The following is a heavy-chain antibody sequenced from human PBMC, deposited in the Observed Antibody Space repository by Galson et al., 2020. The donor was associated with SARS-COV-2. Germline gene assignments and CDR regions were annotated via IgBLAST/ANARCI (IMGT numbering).Heavy chain of an antibody. CDR1: GGPSRGYS. V-gene: IGHV4-34*01. D-gene: IGHD2-21*02. J-gene: IGHJ4*01. CDR3: AREENFFLVVTATRMCYFDD. CDR2: INSSGST. Sequence: SETLSLTRADYGGPSRGYSWSWIRHTPAKALERNGEINSSGSTTYNPSPKTRVTISVDTSKNHYSLKLSSVTAADTSVYYCAREENFFLVVTATRMCYFDDCGGGTLATVSS.